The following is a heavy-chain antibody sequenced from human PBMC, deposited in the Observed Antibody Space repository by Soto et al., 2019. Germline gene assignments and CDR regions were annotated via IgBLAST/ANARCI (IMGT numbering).Heavy chain of an antibody. D-gene: IGHD3-3*02. CDR3: ARHLTSGAFDI. CDR2: IIPIFGTA. J-gene: IGHJ3*02. CDR1: GGTFSSYA. V-gene: IGHV1-69*06. Sequence: GASVKVSCKASGGTFSSYAISWVRQAPGQGLEWMGGIIPIFGTANYAQKFQGGVTITADKSTSTAYMELSSLRSEDTAVYYCARHLTSGAFDIWGQGTMVTVSS.